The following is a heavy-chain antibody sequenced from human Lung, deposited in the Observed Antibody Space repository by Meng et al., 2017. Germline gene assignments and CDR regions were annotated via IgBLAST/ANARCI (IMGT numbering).Heavy chain of an antibody. CDR3: ARDYGGNSGGY. J-gene: IGHJ4*02. V-gene: IGHV3-21*03. D-gene: IGHD4-23*01. CDR2: ISSGSSYI. CDR1: GFPFSDNS. Sequence: EVALGDSGGGRVKQGGSRNPPFAASGFPFSDNSMNWVRQAPGKGLEWVSSISSGSSYIYYADSVKGRFTISRDNAKNSLYLHMNSLRVEDTGLYYCARDYGGNSGGYWGQGTLVTVSS.